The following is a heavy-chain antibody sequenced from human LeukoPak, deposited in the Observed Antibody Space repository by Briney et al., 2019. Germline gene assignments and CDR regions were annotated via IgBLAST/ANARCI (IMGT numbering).Heavy chain of an antibody. CDR1: GGSISSSTYY. Sequence: SETLSLTCTVSGGSISSSTYYWGWVRQPPGKGLEWLGSISYSGITYYNPSLKSRLTISVDSSKNQFSLKLSSVTAADTAVYYCARNRVVGAPNFDYWGQGTLVTVFS. V-gene: IGHV4-39*07. D-gene: IGHD1-26*01. CDR3: ARNRVVGAPNFDY. CDR2: ISYSGIT. J-gene: IGHJ4*02.